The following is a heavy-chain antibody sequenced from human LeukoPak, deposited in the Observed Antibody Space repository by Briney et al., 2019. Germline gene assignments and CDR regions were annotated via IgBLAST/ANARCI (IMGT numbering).Heavy chain of an antibody. V-gene: IGHV3-30*03. CDR2: ISYDGSDK. D-gene: IGHD3-16*02. CDR1: GFTFSSCG. Sequence: GGSLRLSCAASGFTFSSCGMHWVRQAPGKGLEWVAVISYDGSDKYYADSVKGRFTISRDNAKNSLYLQMNSLRAEDTAVYYCARLVITFGGVIVPRAFDIWGQGTMVTVSS. J-gene: IGHJ3*02. CDR3: ARLVITFGGVIVPRAFDI.